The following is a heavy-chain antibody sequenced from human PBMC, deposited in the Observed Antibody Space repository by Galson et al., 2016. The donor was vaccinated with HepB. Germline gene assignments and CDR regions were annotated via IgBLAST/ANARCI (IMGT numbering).Heavy chain of an antibody. CDR2: ITRSGGTT. CDR1: GFSFHNYG. CDR3: ARDVRGCEDY. J-gene: IGHJ4*02. V-gene: IGHV3-48*02. Sequence: SLRLSCAASGFSFHNYGMHWVRQAPGKGLEWVSYITRSGGTTLYADSVKGRFTISRDNAKNSLYLQMNSLRDEDTAVYYCARDVRGCEDYWAQGTLVTVSS. D-gene: IGHD1-26*01.